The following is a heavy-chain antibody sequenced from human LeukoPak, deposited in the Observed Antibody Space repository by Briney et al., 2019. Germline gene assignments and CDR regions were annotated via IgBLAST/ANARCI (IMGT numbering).Heavy chain of an antibody. CDR2: IYSGGST. Sequence: GGSLRLSCAASGFTVSSNYMSWVRQAPGKGLEWVSVIYSGGSTYYADSVKGRFTTSRDNSKNTLYLQMNSLRAEDTAVYYCARDRYYDSSGYSGYWGQGTLVTVSS. J-gene: IGHJ4*02. V-gene: IGHV3-53*01. CDR1: GFTVSSNY. D-gene: IGHD3-22*01. CDR3: ARDRYYDSSGYSGY.